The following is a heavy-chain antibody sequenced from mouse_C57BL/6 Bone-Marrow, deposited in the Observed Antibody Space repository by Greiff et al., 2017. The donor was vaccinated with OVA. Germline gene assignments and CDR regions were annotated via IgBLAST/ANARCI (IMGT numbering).Heavy chain of an antibody. D-gene: IGHD2-5*01. V-gene: IGHV3-6*01. CDR2: ISYDGSN. Sequence: EVQLMESGPGLVKPSQSLSLTCSVTGYSITSGYYWNWIRQFPGNKLEWMGYISYDGSNNYNPSLKNRISITRDTSKNQFFLKLNSVTTEDTATYYCARENYSKIDYWGQGTTLTVSS. J-gene: IGHJ2*01. CDR1: GYSITSGYY. CDR3: ARENYSKIDY.